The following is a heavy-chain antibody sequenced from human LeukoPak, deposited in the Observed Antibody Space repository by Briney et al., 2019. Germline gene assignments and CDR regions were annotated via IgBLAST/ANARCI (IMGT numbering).Heavy chain of an antibody. J-gene: IGHJ6*02. CDR2: IYYSGST. CDR1: GGSISSYY. V-gene: IGHV4-59*01. Sequence: SETLSLTCTVSGGSISSYYWSWVRQPPGKGLEWIGYIYYSGSTNYNPSLKSRVTISVDTSKNQFSLKLSSVTAADTAVYYCARDLTTVTPARGWDYGMDVWGQGTTVTVSS. CDR3: ARDLTTVTPARGWDYGMDV. D-gene: IGHD4-17*01.